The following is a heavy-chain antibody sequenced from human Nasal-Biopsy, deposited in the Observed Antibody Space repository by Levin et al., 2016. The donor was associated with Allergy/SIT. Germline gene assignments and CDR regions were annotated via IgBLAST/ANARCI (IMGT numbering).Heavy chain of an antibody. CDR2: IYYSGTT. Sequence: ETLSLTCTVSGDSISSSSYYWGWIRQPPGKGLEWIGSIYYSGTTYYNPSLKSRVTISVDTSKNQFSLKLSSVAAADTAVYYCTRHGGSTEGALGYWGQGTLVTVSS. D-gene: IGHD1-26*01. CDR3: TRHGGSTEGALGY. J-gene: IGHJ4*02. V-gene: IGHV4-39*01. CDR1: GDSISSSSYY.